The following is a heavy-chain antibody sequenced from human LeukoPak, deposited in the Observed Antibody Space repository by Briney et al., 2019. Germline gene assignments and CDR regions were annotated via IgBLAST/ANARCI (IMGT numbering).Heavy chain of an antibody. J-gene: IGHJ4*02. Sequence: SETLPLTCTVSGGSISSYYWSWIRQPPGKGLEWIGYIYYSGSTNYNPSLKSRVTISVDTSKNQFSLKLSSVTAADTAVYYCASYPGGYSGYTGVDYWGQGTLVTVSS. CDR2: IYYSGST. CDR3: ASYPGGYSGYTGVDY. D-gene: IGHD5-12*01. V-gene: IGHV4-59*01. CDR1: GGSISSYY.